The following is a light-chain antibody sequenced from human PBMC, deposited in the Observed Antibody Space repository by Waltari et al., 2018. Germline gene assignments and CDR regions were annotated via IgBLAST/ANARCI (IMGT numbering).Light chain of an antibody. CDR3: QHYYDNPLT. V-gene: IGKV1-6*01. Sequence: IQMTQSPSALSASVGDRVTISCRASQNIYSNLAWYQQKPGKAPKLLIYAASSLQSGIPSRFSGSGSGTAFPPTISSLQPEDSAAYYCQHYYDNPLTFGGGTKVEI. J-gene: IGKJ4*01. CDR2: AAS. CDR1: QNIYSN.